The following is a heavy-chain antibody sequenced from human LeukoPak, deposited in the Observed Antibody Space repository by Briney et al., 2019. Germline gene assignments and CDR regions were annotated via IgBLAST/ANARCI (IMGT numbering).Heavy chain of an antibody. V-gene: IGHV3-66*02. CDR3: ATPADINYFYMDV. J-gene: IGHJ6*03. CDR2: LYSGGTT. Sequence: GGSLRLSCAASGFTVSSNSMSWVRQAPGKGLDWVSVLYSGGTTHYADSVKGRFTISRDSSKNTLYLQMNSLRTEDTAVYYCATPADINYFYMDVWGKGTTVTVSS. D-gene: IGHD1-14*01. CDR1: GFTVSSNS.